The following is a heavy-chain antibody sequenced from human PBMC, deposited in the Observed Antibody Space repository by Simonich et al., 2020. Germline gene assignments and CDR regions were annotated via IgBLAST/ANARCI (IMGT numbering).Heavy chain of an antibody. D-gene: IGHD6-13*01. CDR1: GGSISSSSYF. CDR3: ARHAGFAFDI. V-gene: IGHV4-39*01. Sequence: QLQLQESGPGLVKPSETLPLTCTVSGGSISSSSYFWGWVRQPPGKGRVWIGSIYYSGSTDHHPILKRRVTISVDTSKNQFSRKLSSVTAADTAVYYCARHAGFAFDIWGQGTMVTVSS. J-gene: IGHJ3*02. CDR2: IYYSGST.